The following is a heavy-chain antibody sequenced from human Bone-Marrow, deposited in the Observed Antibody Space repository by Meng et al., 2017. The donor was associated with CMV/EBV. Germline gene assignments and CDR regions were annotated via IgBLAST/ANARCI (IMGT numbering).Heavy chain of an antibody. J-gene: IGHJ3*02. CDR2: MNPNSGNT. Sequence: ASVNVSCKASGYTFTSYDINWVRQATGQGLEWMGWMNPNSGNTNYAQKFQGRVTMTRITSIRTAYMELSSLRSEDTAVYYCARGWSYYDSGANSAYGFDIWGQGTMVTVSS. CDR1: GYTFTSYD. D-gene: IGHD3-22*01. V-gene: IGHV1-8*01. CDR3: ARGWSYYDSGANSAYGFDI.